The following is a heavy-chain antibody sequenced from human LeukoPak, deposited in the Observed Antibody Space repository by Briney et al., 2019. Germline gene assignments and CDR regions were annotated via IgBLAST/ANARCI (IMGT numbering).Heavy chain of an antibody. CDR1: GYTFTSYD. V-gene: IGHV1-8*01. J-gene: IGHJ4*02. Sequence: ASVKVSCKASGYTFTSYDINWVRQATGQGLEWMGWMNPNSGNTGYAQKFQGRVTMTRNTSISTAYMELSSLRSEDTAVYYCARGDRLLWFGESTTGDYWGQGTLVTVSS. CDR2: MNPNSGNT. CDR3: ARGDRLLWFGESTTGDY. D-gene: IGHD3-10*01.